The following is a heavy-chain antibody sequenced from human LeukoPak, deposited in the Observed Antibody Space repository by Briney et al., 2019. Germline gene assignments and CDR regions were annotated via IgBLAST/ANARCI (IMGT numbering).Heavy chain of an antibody. J-gene: IGHJ4*02. CDR1: GFTFSSYW. V-gene: IGHV3-74*01. CDR2: INSDGSST. Sequence: GGSLRLSCAASGFTFSSYWMHWVRQAPGKGLVWVSRINSDGSSTSYADSVEGRFTISRDNAKNTLYLQMNSLRAEDTAVYYCARSYGSGSYELDYWGQGTLVTVSS. CDR3: ARSYGSGSYELDY. D-gene: IGHD3-10*01.